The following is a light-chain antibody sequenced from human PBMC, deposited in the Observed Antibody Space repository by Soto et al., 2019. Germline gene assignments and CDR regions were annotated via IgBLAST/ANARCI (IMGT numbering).Light chain of an antibody. CDR2: SND. J-gene: IGLJ1*01. CDR3: ASWDDSLNGFV. V-gene: IGLV1-44*01. Sequence: QSFLTQPPSASGTPGQRATISCSGSSSNIGSTTVSWYQQLPGAAPKLLIYSNDQWPSGVPDRFSGSKSGTSASLAISGLQSEDEADYYCASWDDSLNGFVFGTGTKVTVL. CDR1: SSNIGSTT.